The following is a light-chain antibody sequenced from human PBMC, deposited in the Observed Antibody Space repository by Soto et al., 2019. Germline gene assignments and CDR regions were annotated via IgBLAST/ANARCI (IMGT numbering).Light chain of an antibody. CDR1: QSISNW. J-gene: IGKJ4*01. Sequence: DIQMTQSPSTLSASVGDRVTITCRASQSISNWLAWYQQKPGKAPKLLIYKASSLESGVPSRFSGSGSGTEFTLTINSLQSDDFATYYCQQYKSYWITLGGGTKVEIK. CDR3: QQYKSYWIT. CDR2: KAS. V-gene: IGKV1-5*03.